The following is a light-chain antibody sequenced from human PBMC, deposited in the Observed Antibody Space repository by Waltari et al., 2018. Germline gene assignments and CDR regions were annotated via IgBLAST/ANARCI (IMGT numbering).Light chain of an antibody. CDR1: QSLVPSDGNTY. CDR2: KVS. Sequence: DVVMTQSPLSLPVTLGQPASISCNSTQSLVPSDGNTYLNWFQPRPGQSPRRLIYKVSNRDFGVPDRFSGSGSGPDFTLKISRVEAGDVGAVYYCMQATQWPYTFGQGTKL. V-gene: IGKV2-30*02. J-gene: IGKJ2*01. CDR3: MQATQWPYT.